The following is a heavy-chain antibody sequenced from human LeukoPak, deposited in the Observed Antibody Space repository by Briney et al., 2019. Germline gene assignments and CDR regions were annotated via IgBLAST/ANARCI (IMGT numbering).Heavy chain of an antibody. V-gene: IGHV4-59*01. CDR3: ARGPPHYYYYGMDV. J-gene: IGHJ6*02. CDR1: GGSISSYY. Sequence: PSETLSLTCTVSGGSISSYYWSWIRQPPGKGLEWIGYIYYSGSTNYNPSLKSRVTISVGTPKNQFSLKLSSVTAADTAVYYCARGPPHYYYYGMDVWGQGTTVTVSS. CDR2: IYYSGST.